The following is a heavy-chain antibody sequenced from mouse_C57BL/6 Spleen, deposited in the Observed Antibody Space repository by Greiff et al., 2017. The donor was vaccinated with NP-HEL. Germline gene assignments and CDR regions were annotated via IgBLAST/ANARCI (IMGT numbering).Heavy chain of an antibody. Sequence: QVQLQQPGAELVRPGTSVKLSCKASGYTFTSYWMHWVKQRPGQGLEWIGVIDPSDSYTNYNQKFKGKATLTVDTSSSTAYMQLSSLTSEDSAVYYCARGNLTGPFDYWGQGTTLTVSS. J-gene: IGHJ2*01. D-gene: IGHD4-1*01. CDR3: ARGNLTGPFDY. V-gene: IGHV1-59*01. CDR1: GYTFTSYW. CDR2: IDPSDSYT.